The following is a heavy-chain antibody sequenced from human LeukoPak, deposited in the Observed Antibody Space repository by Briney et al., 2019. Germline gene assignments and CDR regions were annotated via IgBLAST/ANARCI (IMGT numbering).Heavy chain of an antibody. CDR3: ARVDRSSGGYYYYMDV. D-gene: IGHD6-6*01. CDR1: GYSISSGYY. CDR2: IYHSGST. Sequence: SETLSLTCTVSGYSISSGYYWGLIRQPPGKVLEWIGSIYHSGSTYYNPSLKSRVTISVDTSKNQFCLKLSSVTAADTAVYYCARVDRSSGGYYYYMDVWGKGTTVTVSS. J-gene: IGHJ6*03. V-gene: IGHV4-38-2*02.